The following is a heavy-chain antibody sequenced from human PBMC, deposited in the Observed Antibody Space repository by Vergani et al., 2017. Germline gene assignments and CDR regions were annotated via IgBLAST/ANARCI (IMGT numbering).Heavy chain of an antibody. CDR3: ARDLRLLYNRFDP. Sequence: QVQLVESGGGVVQTGRSLRLSCAASGVTFKPYGMHWVRQAPGKGLGWVAVTWYDGNNKQYADSVKGRFTISRDNSKSTMYLQMNSLRDEDTGVYYCARDLRLLYNRFDPWGQGTLVTVSS. V-gene: IGHV3-33*01. D-gene: IGHD1-14*01. CDR2: TWYDGNNK. J-gene: IGHJ5*02. CDR1: GVTFKPYG.